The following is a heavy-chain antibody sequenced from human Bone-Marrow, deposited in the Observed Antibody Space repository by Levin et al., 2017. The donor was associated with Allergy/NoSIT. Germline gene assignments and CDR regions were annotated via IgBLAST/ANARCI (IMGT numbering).Heavy chain of an antibody. CDR1: GFTFSDYY. CDR3: ATGKRRFDY. J-gene: IGHJ4*02. CDR2: MSNTTNTK. Sequence: PGGSLRLSCAASGFTFSDYYMTWIRQTPGKGLEWVSYMSNTTNTKYYAAFAKGRFTISRDNANNSLYLQMDSLRVDDTAVYFCATGKRRFDYWGQGTLVTVSP. V-gene: IGHV3-11*01.